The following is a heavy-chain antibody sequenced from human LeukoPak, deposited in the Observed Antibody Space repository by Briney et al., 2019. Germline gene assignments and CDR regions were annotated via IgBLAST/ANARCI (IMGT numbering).Heavy chain of an antibody. CDR3: ARAYYYYMDV. CDR2: INHSGST. Sequence: PSETLSLTCAVYGGSFSGYYWSWIRQPPGKGLEWIGEINHSGSTNYNPSLESRATISVDKTKNQFSLKLNSVTAADTAVYYCARAYYYYMDVWGKGTTVSVSS. J-gene: IGHJ6*03. CDR1: GGSFSGYY. V-gene: IGHV4-34*01.